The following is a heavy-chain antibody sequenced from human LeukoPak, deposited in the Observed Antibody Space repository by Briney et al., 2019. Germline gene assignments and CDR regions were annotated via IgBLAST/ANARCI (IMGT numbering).Heavy chain of an antibody. CDR1: GGTFSSYA. Sequence: SVKVSCKASGGTFSSYAISWVRQAPGQGLEWMGGIIPIFGTANYAQKFQGRVTITADESTSTAYMELSRLRSDDTAVYYCARDRLTGTANWFDPWGQGTLVTVSS. J-gene: IGHJ5*02. V-gene: IGHV1-69*13. CDR2: IIPIFGTA. CDR3: ARDRLTGTANWFDP. D-gene: IGHD1-20*01.